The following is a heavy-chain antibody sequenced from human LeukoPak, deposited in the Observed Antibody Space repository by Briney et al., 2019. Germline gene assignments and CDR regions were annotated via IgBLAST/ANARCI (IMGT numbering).Heavy chain of an antibody. CDR1: GFAFSSYA. CDR2: ISYDGSNK. V-gene: IGHV3-30*09. J-gene: IGHJ6*02. D-gene: IGHD2-8*01. CDR3: ARGPERTGVGTRYYYDMDV. Sequence: GGSLRLSCAASGFAFSSYAMHWVRQAPGKGLERVAVISYDGSNKYYADSVKGRFAISRDNSKYTLYLQMNRLRAEDTAGYYCARGPERTGVGTRYYYDMDVWGQGTTVTVSS.